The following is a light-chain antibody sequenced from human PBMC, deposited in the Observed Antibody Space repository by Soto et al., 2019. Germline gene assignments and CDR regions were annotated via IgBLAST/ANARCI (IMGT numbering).Light chain of an antibody. Sequence: EIVMTQSPATLSVSPGERATLSCRASQSVSSNLAWYQQKPGQAPRLLIYVTSTRATGIPARFSGSGSGTDFTLTINTLQSEDFAVYYCQQYNKWPLTFGGGTKVEIK. V-gene: IGKV3-15*01. CDR2: VTS. J-gene: IGKJ4*01. CDR3: QQYNKWPLT. CDR1: QSVSSN.